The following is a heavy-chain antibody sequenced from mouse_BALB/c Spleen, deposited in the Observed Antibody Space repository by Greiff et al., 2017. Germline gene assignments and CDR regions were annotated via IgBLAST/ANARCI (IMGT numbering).Heavy chain of an antibody. D-gene: IGHD2-1*01. CDR1: GYTFTSYW. J-gene: IGHJ1*01. V-gene: IGHV1-7*01. CDR2: INPSTGYT. Sequence: VKLMESGAELAKPGASVKMSCKASGYTFTSYWMHWVKQRPGQGLEWIGYINPSTGYTEYNQKFKDKATLTADKSSSTAYMQLSSLTSEDSAVYYCARGAYGNWYFDVWGAGTTVTVSS. CDR3: ARGAYGNWYFDV.